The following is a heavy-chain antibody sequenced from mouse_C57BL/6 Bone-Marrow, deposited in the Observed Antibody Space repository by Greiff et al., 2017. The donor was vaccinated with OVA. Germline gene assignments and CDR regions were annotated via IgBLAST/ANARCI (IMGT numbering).Heavy chain of an antibody. D-gene: IGHD1-1*01. CDR2: IHPNSGST. CDR3: AREGLLRSPWFAY. V-gene: IGHV1-64*01. CDR1: GYTFTSYW. Sequence: QVQLQQPGAELVKPGASVKLSCKASGYTFTSYWMHWVKQRPGQGLEWIGMIHPNSGSTNYNEKFKSKATLTVDKSSSTAYMQLSSLTSEDSAVYYCAREGLLRSPWFAYWCQGTLVTVSA. J-gene: IGHJ3*01.